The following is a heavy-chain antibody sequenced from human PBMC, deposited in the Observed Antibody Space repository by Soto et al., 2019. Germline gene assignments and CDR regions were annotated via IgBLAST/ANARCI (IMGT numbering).Heavy chain of an antibody. CDR3: ARTRGGYNSAFDP. J-gene: IGHJ5*02. Sequence: QVQLQESGPGLVKPSQTLSLTCIVSGGSISSGIYYWSWIRQPPGKGLEWIGYIFYSGTTYYNPSLKSRVTISVDTSRNQFSLKLSSVTAADTAMYYCARTRGGYNSAFDPWGQGTLVTVSS. CDR1: GGSISSGIYY. D-gene: IGHD5-12*01. V-gene: IGHV4-30-4*01. CDR2: IFYSGTT.